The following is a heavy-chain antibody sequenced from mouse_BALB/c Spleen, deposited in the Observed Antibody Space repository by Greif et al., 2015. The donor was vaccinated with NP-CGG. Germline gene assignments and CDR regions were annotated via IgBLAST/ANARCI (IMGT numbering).Heavy chain of an antibody. D-gene: IGHD1-1*02. CDR3: ARVGIYGPAHAMDY. Sequence: QFQLRQSGPGLVAPSQSLSITCTVSGFSLTSYGVHWVRQPPGKGLEWLGVIWAGGSTNYNSALMSRLSISKDNSKSQVFLKMNSLQTDDTAMYYCARVGIYGPAHAMDYWGQGTSVTVSS. CDR2: IWAGGST. CDR1: GFSLTSYG. J-gene: IGHJ4*01. V-gene: IGHV2-9*02.